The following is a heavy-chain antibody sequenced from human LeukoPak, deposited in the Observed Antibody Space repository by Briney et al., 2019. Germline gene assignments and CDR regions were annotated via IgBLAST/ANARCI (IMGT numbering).Heavy chain of an antibody. CDR2: IYYSGST. Sequence: SETLSLTCTVSGGSISTSSYYWGWIRQPPGKGLEWIGCIYYSGSTYYNPSLKSRVTISVDTSKNQFSLRLSSVTAADTAVYHCARRSSDSHNYFDYWGQGTLVTVSS. CDR3: ARRSSDSHNYFDY. CDR1: GGSISTSSYY. V-gene: IGHV4-39*01. D-gene: IGHD2-21*02. J-gene: IGHJ4*02.